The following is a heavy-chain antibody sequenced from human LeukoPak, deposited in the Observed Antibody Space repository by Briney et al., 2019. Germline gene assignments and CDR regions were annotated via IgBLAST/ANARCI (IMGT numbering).Heavy chain of an antibody. V-gene: IGHV4-59*01. CDR1: GGSISSNY. CDR2: FYYSGST. CDR3: ARREKDAFDI. D-gene: IGHD1-26*01. Sequence: SETLSLTCTVSGGSISSNYWIWIRQSPGKGLEWIGYFYYSGSTNYNPSLKTPVTISVDTSKNQFSLKLSSVTAADTAVYYCARREKDAFDIWGQGTTVTVSS. J-gene: IGHJ3*02.